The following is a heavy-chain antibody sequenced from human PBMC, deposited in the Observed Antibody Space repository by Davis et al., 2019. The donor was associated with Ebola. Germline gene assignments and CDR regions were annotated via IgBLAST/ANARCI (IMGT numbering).Heavy chain of an antibody. J-gene: IGHJ5*02. Sequence: AASVKVSCKASGYTFTGYYMHWVRQAPGQGLEWMGWINPNSGGTNYAQKFQGWVTMTRDTSISTAYMELRSLRSDDTAVYYCARGRARGAIVVAAWFDPWGQGTLVTVSS. CDR3: ARGRARGAIVVAAWFDP. V-gene: IGHV1-2*04. CDR2: INPNSGGT. D-gene: IGHD3-22*01. CDR1: GYTFTGYY.